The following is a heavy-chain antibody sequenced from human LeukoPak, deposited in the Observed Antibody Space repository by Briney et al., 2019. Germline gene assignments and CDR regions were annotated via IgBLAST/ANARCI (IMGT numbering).Heavy chain of an antibody. J-gene: IGHJ5*02. V-gene: IGHV1-46*01. CDR1: GYTFTSYY. Sequence: ASVKVSCKASGYTFTSYYMHWVRQAPGQGLEWMGIINPSGGSTSYAQKFQGRVTMTRGTSTSTVYMELSSLRSEDTAVYYCARAFLGGSSSFWFDPWGQGTLVTVSS. D-gene: IGHD6-6*01. CDR2: INPSGGST. CDR3: ARAFLGGSSSFWFDP.